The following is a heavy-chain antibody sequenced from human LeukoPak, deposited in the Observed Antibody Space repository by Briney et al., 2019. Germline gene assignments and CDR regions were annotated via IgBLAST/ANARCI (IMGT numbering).Heavy chain of an antibody. CDR3: AKDRNRVSIVVVPAAKIPDY. CDR2: IRYDGSNR. CDR1: GFTFSSYG. J-gene: IGHJ4*02. V-gene: IGHV3-30*02. D-gene: IGHD2-2*01. Sequence: GGSLRLSCAASGFTFSSYGMHWVRQAPGKGLEWVAFIRYDGSNRHYADSVKGRFTISRDSSKNTLYLQMNSLRAEDTGVFHCAKDRNRVSIVVVPAAKIPDYWGQGTLVTVSS.